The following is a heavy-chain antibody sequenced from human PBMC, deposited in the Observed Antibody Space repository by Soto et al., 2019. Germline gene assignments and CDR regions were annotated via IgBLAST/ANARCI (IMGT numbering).Heavy chain of an antibody. J-gene: IGHJ4*02. CDR2: ISPEGSEK. CDR3: AMARIDY. Sequence: EVQLVESGGGLVQPGGSLRLSCAVSGFIFSDYWMTWVRQAPGTGLEWVATISPEGSEKYYEDSLKGRFTTSRDNAKNSRYLQIIRLRAEDTALSYCAMARIDYWVLGTLITVSS. CDR1: GFIFSDYW. V-gene: IGHV3-7*03.